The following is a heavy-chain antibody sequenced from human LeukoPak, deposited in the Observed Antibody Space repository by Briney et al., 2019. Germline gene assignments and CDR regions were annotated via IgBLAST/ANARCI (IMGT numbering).Heavy chain of an antibody. V-gene: IGHV4-61*02. CDR1: GVSITSGSYY. CDR2: VHSSGDI. D-gene: IGHD3-16*01. Sequence: SETLSLTCSDSGVSITSGSYYWGWIRQSAGKGLEWIGRVHSSGDIYHNAAFRSRAAVSGDASKNQFSLQLASVTAADTAVYYCARGASPKDAVFFDYWGQGALITVSS. CDR3: ARGASPKDAVFFDY. J-gene: IGHJ4*02.